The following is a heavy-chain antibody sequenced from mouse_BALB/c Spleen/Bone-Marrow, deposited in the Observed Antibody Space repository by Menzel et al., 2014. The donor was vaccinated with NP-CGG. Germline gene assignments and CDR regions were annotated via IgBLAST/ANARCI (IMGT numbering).Heavy chain of an antibody. Sequence: VQLKESGGGLVKPGGSLKLSCAASGFTFRDYYMYWVRQTPEKTLEWVATISDGGTYTYYSDSVKGRFTISRDKAKNNLYLQMTNLMSEDTAMYRCVRDGDYRYAWFSYWGQGTLVTVSA. D-gene: IGHD2-14*01. CDR1: GFTFRDYY. J-gene: IGHJ3*01. V-gene: IGHV5-4*02. CDR3: VRDGDYRYAWFSY. CDR2: ISDGGTYT.